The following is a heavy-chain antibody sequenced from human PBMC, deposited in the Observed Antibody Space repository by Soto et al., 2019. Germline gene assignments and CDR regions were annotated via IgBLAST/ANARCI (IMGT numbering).Heavy chain of an antibody. CDR1: GGSISSSSYY. V-gene: IGHV4-39*01. Sequence: QLQLQESGPGLVKPSETLSLTCTVSGGSISSSSYYWGWIRQPPGKGLEWIGSIYYSGSTYYNPSLKSRVTISVDTSKNQFSLKLSSVTAADTAVYYCARIPCSGGSCYSDYWGQGTLVTVSS. CDR2: IYYSGST. J-gene: IGHJ4*02. D-gene: IGHD2-15*01. CDR3: ARIPCSGGSCYSDY.